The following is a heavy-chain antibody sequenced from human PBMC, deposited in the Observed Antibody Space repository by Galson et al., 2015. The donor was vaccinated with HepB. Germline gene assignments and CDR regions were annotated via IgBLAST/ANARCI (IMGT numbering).Heavy chain of an antibody. D-gene: IGHD2-2*01. Sequence: SLRLSCAASGFTFSSYWMSWVRQAPGKGLEWVANIKQDGSEKYYVDSVKGRFTISRDNAKNSLYLQMNSLRAEDTAVYYCVRESTSCYLFCLAEYDYWGQGTLVTVSS. V-gene: IGHV3-7*01. CDR2: IKQDGSEK. J-gene: IGHJ4*02. CDR1: GFTFSSYW. CDR3: VRESTSCYLFCLAEYDY.